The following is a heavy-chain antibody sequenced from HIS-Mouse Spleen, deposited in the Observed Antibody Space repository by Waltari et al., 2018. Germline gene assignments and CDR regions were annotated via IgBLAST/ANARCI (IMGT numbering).Heavy chain of an antibody. CDR2: IIPILGIA. CDR3: ARHPEIAAAVGAFDI. V-gene: IGHV1-69*04. J-gene: IGHJ3*02. D-gene: IGHD6-13*01. CDR1: GGPFSSYS. Sequence: QVQLVQAGAEVKKPGSSLKVSCKSSGGPFSSYSISRARPPPGQGLEWRGRIIPILGIANYAQKFQGRVTITADKSTSTAYMELSSLRSEDTAVYYCARHPEIAAAVGAFDIWGQGTMVTVSS.